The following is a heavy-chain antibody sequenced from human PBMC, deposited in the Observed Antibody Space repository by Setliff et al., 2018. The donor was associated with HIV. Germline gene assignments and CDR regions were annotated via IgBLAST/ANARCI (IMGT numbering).Heavy chain of an antibody. CDR3: AKDHATSSWFTALLDY. Sequence: ASVKVSCKASRRTFNSHTINWVRQAPGQGLDWMGRIIPILGVANYAQRFQGKVTITADKSTSTAYMELTSLRFDDTAVYYCAKDHATSSWFTALLDYWGQGALVTVSS. D-gene: IGHD6-13*01. V-gene: IGHV1-69*10. J-gene: IGHJ4*02. CDR1: RRTFNSHT. CDR2: IIPILGVA.